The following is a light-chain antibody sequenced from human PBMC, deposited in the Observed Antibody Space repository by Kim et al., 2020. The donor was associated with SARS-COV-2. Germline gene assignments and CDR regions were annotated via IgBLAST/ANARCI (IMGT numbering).Light chain of an antibody. CDR3: SSYTSSKTWL. CDR1: NSDIGGYNY. V-gene: IGLV2-14*03. J-gene: IGLJ3*02. CDR2: DVT. Sequence: QSALTQPASVSGSPGQSITISCTGTNSDIGGYNYVSWYQHHPGKAPKLLIYDVTKRPSGVCNRFSGSKSGSTASLTISGLQAEDEADYYCSSYTSSKTWLFGGGTQLTVL.